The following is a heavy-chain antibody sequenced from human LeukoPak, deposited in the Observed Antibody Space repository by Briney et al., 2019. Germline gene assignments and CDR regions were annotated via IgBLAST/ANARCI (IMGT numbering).Heavy chain of an antibody. CDR1: GYTFARYY. CDR2: INPSGGST. J-gene: IGHJ4*02. Sequence: GASVKVSCKASGYTFARYYIHWVRQAPGQGLEWMGIINPSGGSTSYAQKFQGRVTMTRDTSTSTVYMELSSLRSEDTAVYYCARERFCSSTSCYGHYFDYWGQGTLVTVSS. CDR3: ARERFCSSTSCYGHYFDY. V-gene: IGHV1-46*01. D-gene: IGHD2-2*01.